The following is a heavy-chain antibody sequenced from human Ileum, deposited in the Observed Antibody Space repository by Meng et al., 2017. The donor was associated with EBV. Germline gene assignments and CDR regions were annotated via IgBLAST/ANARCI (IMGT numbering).Heavy chain of an antibody. J-gene: IGHJ5*02. CDR2: IDQSGYT. Sequence: QVRLRQLGPGLLKPSETLPLICAVYGGSFNDYYWTWLRQPPGKGLEWIGEIDQSGYTKFNPSLSSRATISRDTSNSQFSLRLNSVTAADTALYYCARYGRCNGNSFYCFDPWGQGTLVTVSS. CDR1: GGSFNDYY. D-gene: IGHD4-23*01. CDR3: ARYGRCNGNSFYCFDP. V-gene: IGHV4-34*01.